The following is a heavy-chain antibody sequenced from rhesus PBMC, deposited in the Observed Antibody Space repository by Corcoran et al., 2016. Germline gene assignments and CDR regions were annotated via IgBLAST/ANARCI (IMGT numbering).Heavy chain of an antibody. J-gene: IGHJ4*01. CDR2: IYGSGSST. CDR1: GGSISSSY. CDR3: ARELTYSSGWYGFDY. Sequence: QLQLQESGPGLVKPSETLSVTCAVSGGSISSSYWSWIRQAPGKGLEWIGYIYGSGSSTNYNPSLKSCVSLSGDTSCNQLSLELSSVPPPDTAVYYCARELTYSSGWYGFDYWGQGVLFTVSS. V-gene: IGHV4-169*02. D-gene: IGHD6-31*01.